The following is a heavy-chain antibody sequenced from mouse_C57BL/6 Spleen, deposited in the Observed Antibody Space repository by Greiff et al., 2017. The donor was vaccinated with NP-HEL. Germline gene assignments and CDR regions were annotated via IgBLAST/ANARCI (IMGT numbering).Heavy chain of an antibody. CDR1: GYAFSSSW. V-gene: IGHV1-82*01. Sequence: QVQLQQSGPELVKPGASVKISCKASGYAFSSSWMNWVKQRPGKGLEWIGRIYPGDGATNYNGKFTGKATLTADKSASTAYMPLSSLTSEDAAVYFGARPLTVVYSYFDVWGTGTTVTVSS. J-gene: IGHJ1*03. CDR3: ARPLTVVYSYFDV. CDR2: IYPGDGAT.